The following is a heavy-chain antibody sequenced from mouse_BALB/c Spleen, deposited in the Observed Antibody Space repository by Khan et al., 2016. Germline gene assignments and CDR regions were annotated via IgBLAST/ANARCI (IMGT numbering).Heavy chain of an antibody. Sequence: EVQLQESGPGLVKPSQSLSLTCTVTVYSITSDYAWNWIRQFPGNKLEWMGYISYSGSTSYNPSFKSRISITRDTSKNQFLLPLYSVTTEDTATYYCARTGGSRGLAGYYAMDYWGQGTSVTVSS. CDR1: VYSITSDYA. J-gene: IGHJ4*01. V-gene: IGHV3-2*02. CDR3: ARTGGSRGLAGYYAMDY. D-gene: IGHD1-1*01. CDR2: ISYSGST.